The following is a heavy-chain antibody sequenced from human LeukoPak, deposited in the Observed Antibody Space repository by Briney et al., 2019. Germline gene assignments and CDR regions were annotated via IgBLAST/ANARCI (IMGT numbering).Heavy chain of an antibody. Sequence: GGSLRLSCAASGFTFSTYSMNWVRQAPGKGLEWVSSISSSSSYIYYADSVKGRFTISRDNAKNSLYLQMNSLRAEDTAVYYCARTVLRYFDWRRDMDVWGKGTTVTVSS. J-gene: IGHJ6*03. CDR3: ARTVLRYFDWRRDMDV. V-gene: IGHV3-21*01. CDR2: ISSSSSYI. D-gene: IGHD3-9*01. CDR1: GFTFSTYS.